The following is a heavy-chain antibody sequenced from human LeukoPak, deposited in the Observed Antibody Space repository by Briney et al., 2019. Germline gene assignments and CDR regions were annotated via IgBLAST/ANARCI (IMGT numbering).Heavy chain of an antibody. CDR2: ST. J-gene: IGHJ6*02. Sequence: STSYAQKFQGRVTMTRDTSTSTVYMELSSLRSEDTAVYYCAILDKQYYDFWSGYYGMDVWGQGTTVTVSS. V-gene: IGHV1-46*01. CDR3: AILDKQYYDFWSGYYGMDV. D-gene: IGHD3-3*01.